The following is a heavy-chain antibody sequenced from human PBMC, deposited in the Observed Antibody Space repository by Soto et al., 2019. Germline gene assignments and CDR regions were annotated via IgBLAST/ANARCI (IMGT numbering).Heavy chain of an antibody. J-gene: IGHJ5*02. D-gene: IGHD2-15*01. CDR3: ARGIATGQLDP. CDR1: GYTFTRYT. CDR2: INPDNGNT. Sequence: ASVKVSCKASGYTFTRYTMNWVRQAPVQRLEWMGWINPDNGNTKSSQKFQDRVIITRDTSASTAYMDLSSLRSEDTAVYYCARGIATGQLDPWSQGTMVTVSS. V-gene: IGHV1-3*01.